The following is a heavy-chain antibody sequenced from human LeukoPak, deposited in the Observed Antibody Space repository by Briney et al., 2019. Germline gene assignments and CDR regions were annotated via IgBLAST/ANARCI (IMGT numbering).Heavy chain of an antibody. CDR3: ATEGDSSGHPITYFDY. CDR1: GYTLTELS. J-gene: IGHJ4*02. D-gene: IGHD3-22*01. CDR2: FDPEDGET. Sequence: ASVKVSCKVSGYTLTELSMHWVRQAPGKGLEWMGGFDPEDGETIYAQKFQGRVTMTEDTSTDTAYMELSSLRSEDTAVYYCATEGDSSGHPITYFDYWGQGTLVTVSS. V-gene: IGHV1-24*01.